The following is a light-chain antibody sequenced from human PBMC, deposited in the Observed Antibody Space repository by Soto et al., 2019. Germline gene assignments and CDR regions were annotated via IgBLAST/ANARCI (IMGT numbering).Light chain of an antibody. CDR2: GAS. CDR3: QQYGRSPGWT. J-gene: IGKJ1*01. CDR1: QSVSSSY. V-gene: IGKV3-20*01. Sequence: EIVLTQSPGTLSLSPGERATLSCRASQSVSSSYLAWYQQKPGQAPRLLIYGASSRATGIPDRFSGSGSGTDFTLTISRLGPEDFAVYYCQQYGRSPGWTFGQGTKVEIK.